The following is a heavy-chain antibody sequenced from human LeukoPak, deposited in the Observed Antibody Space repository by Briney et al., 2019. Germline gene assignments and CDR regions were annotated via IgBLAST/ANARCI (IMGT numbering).Heavy chain of an antibody. V-gene: IGHV3-53*01. CDR1: TFTVSTNY. CDR3: AKHKENYGDSCLDDY. J-gene: IGHJ4*02. CDR2: IYAGGNT. Sequence: GGSLRLSCAASTFTVSTNYMSWVRQAPGKGLEWVSVIYAGGNTNYADSVKGRLTISRDNSKNTLYLQMNSLRGEDTAVYYCAKHKENYGDSCLDDYWGQGTLVTVSS. D-gene: IGHD4-17*01.